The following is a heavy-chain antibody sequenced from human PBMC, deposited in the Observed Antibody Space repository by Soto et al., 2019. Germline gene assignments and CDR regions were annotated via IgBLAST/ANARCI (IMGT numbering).Heavy chain of an antibody. CDR3: ARDYCNSAATNNYYYYYMDV. J-gene: IGHJ6*03. V-gene: IGHV3-66*01. CDR2: IYSGGST. Sequence: EVQLVESGGGLVQPGGSLRLSCAASGFTVSSNYMSWVRQAPGKGLEWVSVIYSGGSTYYADSVKGRFTISRDNSKNTLYLQMNSLRAEDTAVYYCARDYCNSAATNNYYYYYMDVWGKGTTVTVSS. D-gene: IGHD2-15*01. CDR1: GFTVSSNY.